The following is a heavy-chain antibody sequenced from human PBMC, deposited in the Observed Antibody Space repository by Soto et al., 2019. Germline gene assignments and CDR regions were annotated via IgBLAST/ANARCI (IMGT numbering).Heavy chain of an antibody. CDR1: GGSFSAYY. CDR2: IDHSGST. D-gene: IGHD3-16*01. J-gene: IGHJ6*02. Sequence: PSETLSLTCAVSGGSFSAYYWTWIRQPPGRGLEWIGEIDHSGSTNYNPSLEGRVTMSIDTAKNRFSLNVTSVTAEDTAVYNCAKDSLGGGLHLGPQNYYGLDVWGQGTTVTVSS. V-gene: IGHV4-34*01. CDR3: AKDSLGGGLHLGPQNYYGLDV.